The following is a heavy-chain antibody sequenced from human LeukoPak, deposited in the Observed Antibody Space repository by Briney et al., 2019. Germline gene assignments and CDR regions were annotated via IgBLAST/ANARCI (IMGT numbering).Heavy chain of an antibody. CDR2: IYAGGNT. CDR3: AREHKDYDGDGYYYGY. Sequence: SETLSLTCIISGGSISNYYWSWIRQPAGKGLEWIGRIYAGGNTDHNPSLKSRVTISVDSSKNQFSLRLRSVTAADTAVYYCAREHKDYDGDGYYYGYWGLGTLVTVSS. D-gene: IGHD2-21*02. CDR1: GGSISNYY. V-gene: IGHV4-4*07. J-gene: IGHJ4*02.